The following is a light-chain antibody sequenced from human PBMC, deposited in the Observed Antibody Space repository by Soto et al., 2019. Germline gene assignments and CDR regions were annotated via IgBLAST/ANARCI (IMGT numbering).Light chain of an antibody. J-gene: IGKJ2*01. CDR2: GAS. Sequence: EIVLTQSPGTLSLSPGERVTLSCRASQRISSSYLAWYQQKPGQAPRLLIYGASTRPTGIPDRFSVSGSGTDFTLTISRLEPEDFAVYYCQHYGSTSWYTFGQGTKVEIK. CDR3: QHYGSTSWYT. V-gene: IGKV3-20*01. CDR1: QRISSSY.